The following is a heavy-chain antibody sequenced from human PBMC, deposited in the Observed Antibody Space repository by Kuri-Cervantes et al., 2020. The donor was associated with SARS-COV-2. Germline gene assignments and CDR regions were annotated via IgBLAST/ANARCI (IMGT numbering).Heavy chain of an antibody. Sequence: GGSLRLSCAASGFSFSDYYMSWIRQAPGKGLEWVSCISSSDESRHYADSVKGRFTISRDNTKKSLYLQMNSLRAEDTAVYYCARDSYSGSYTRRIDYWGQGTLVTVSS. V-gene: IGHV3-11*04. CDR2: ISSSDESR. J-gene: IGHJ4*02. CDR3: ARDSYSGSYTRRIDY. D-gene: IGHD1-26*01. CDR1: GFSFSDYY.